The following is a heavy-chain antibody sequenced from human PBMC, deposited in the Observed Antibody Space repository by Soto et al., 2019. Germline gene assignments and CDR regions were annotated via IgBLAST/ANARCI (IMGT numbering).Heavy chain of an antibody. CDR2: MHHTQGT. CDR1: CASISSYY. V-gene: IGHV4-59*01. CDR3: ARVPFVGYFDWLDP. J-gene: IGHJ5*02. Sequence: PSETLSLTCSFSCASISSYYWTWIRQPPGGGLEWIGYMHHTQGTNDNPSLRGRVHMSIDTSMNQFSLRLTSVTAADTAVYYCARVPFVGYFDWLDPWGHGTLVTVSS. D-gene: IGHD3-9*01.